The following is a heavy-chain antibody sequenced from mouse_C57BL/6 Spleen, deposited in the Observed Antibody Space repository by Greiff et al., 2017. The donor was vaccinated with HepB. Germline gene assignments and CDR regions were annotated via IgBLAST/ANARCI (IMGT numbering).Heavy chain of an antibody. CDR3: ARYHYDYYWDFDV. V-gene: IGHV1-19*01. D-gene: IGHD2-4*01. J-gene: IGHJ1*03. CDR2: INPYNGGT. Sequence: VQLQQSGPVLVKPGASVKISCKASGYTFTDYYMNWVKQSHGKSLEWIGVINPYNGGTSYNQKFKGKATLTVDKSSRTAYMELNSLTSEDSAVYYCARYHYDYYWDFDVWGTGTTVTVSA. CDR1: GYTFTDYY.